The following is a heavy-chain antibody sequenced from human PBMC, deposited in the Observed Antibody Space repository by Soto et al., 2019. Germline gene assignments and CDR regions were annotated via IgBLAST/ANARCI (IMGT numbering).Heavy chain of an antibody. Sequence: QVQLVQSGAEVKKPGSSVKVSCKASGGTFSSHVFNWVRQAPGQGLEWMGGIMPIIGTANNAQKFQGRVTITADESTSTAYMGLSSLRSEDTAVYYCARDLEFRDGNISHLDYWGQGTLVSVSS. CDR1: GGTFSSHV. J-gene: IGHJ4*02. CDR2: IMPIIGTA. V-gene: IGHV1-69*01. D-gene: IGHD3-10*01. CDR3: ARDLEFRDGNISHLDY.